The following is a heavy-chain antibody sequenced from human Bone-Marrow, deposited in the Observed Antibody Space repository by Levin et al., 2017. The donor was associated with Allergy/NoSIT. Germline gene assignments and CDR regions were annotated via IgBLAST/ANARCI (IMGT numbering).Heavy chain of an antibody. Sequence: KISCKASGGTFSTYAISWVRQAPGQGLEWMGGIIPLFGIANYAQKFRGRVTITADESTSTAYMELSSLRSEDTAVYYCAFSLGDSLYYFDYWGQGTLVTVSS. CDR3: AFSLGDSLYYFDY. V-gene: IGHV1-69*01. CDR2: IIPLFGIA. CDR1: GGTFSTYA. J-gene: IGHJ4*02. D-gene: IGHD2-21*02.